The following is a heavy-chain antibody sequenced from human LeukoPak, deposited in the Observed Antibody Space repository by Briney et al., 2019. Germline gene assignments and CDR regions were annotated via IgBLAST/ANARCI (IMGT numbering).Heavy chain of an antibody. CDR3: ARTAYYGSGTQGWFDP. CDR2: IYYSGNT. Sequence: SETLSLTCTVSGYSISSNNWWGWIRQSPGKGLEWIGYIYYSGNTYYNPSLKSRVTMSVDTSKNQFSLKLSSATAVDTAVYYCARTAYYGSGTQGWFDPWGQGALVTVSS. D-gene: IGHD3-10*01. V-gene: IGHV4-28*01. CDR1: GYSISSNNW. J-gene: IGHJ5*02.